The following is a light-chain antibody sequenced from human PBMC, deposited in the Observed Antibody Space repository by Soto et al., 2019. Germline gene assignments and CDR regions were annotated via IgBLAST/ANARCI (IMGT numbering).Light chain of an antibody. CDR1: QSISTY. CDR3: QQSYSTPRT. CDR2: AAS. V-gene: IGKV1-39*01. Sequence: DIQMTQSPSSLSASVGDRVTITCRASQSISTYLNWYQQKVGKAPKLLIYAASSLERGVPSRFSGSGSGTDFTLTISSLQPEDFAIYYCQQSYSTPRTFGQGTKLEIK. J-gene: IGKJ2*02.